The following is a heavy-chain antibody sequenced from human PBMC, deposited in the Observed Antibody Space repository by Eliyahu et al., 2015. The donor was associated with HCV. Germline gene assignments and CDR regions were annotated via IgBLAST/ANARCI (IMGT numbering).Heavy chain of an antibody. V-gene: IGHV3-48*03. CDR1: GFTFSSYE. J-gene: IGHJ6*02. CDR3: ARDGNNYWTGHGMDV. Sequence: EVQLVESGGGLVQPGGSLRLSCAASGFTFSSYEMNWVRQAPGKGLEWVSYLSGSGTTIYYADSVKGRFTISRDNAKNSLYLQMNSLRVDDTAVYYCARDGNNYWTGHGMDVWGQGTTVTVSS. D-gene: IGHD3/OR15-3a*01. CDR2: LSGSGTTI.